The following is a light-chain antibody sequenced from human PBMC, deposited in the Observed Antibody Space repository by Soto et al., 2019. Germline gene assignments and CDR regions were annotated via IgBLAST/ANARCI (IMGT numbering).Light chain of an antibody. CDR2: DTS. J-gene: IGKJ1*01. Sequence: DIQMTQSPSTLSASGGDRVTITGRATQSISSWLAWYQQKPGKAPKLLIYDTSRLESGVPSRFSGSGSGTEFTLNISSLQPDDFATYHCQQYNSYWTGGQGTQVDSK. V-gene: IGKV1-5*01. CDR1: QSISSW. CDR3: QQYNSYWT.